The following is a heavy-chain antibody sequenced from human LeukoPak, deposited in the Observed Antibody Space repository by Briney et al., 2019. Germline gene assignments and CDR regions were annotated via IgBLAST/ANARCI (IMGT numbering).Heavy chain of an antibody. CDR3: ARAASSGYFGTLFDY. D-gene: IGHD3-22*01. CDR1: GFTFSGYW. CDR2: ISSSGSTI. J-gene: IGHJ4*02. Sequence: GGSLRLSCAASGFTFSGYWMHWVRQAPGKGLEWVSYISSSGSTIYYADSVKGRFTISRDNAKNSLYLQMNSLRAEDTAVYYCARAASSGYFGTLFDYWGQGTLVTVSS. V-gene: IGHV3-48*04.